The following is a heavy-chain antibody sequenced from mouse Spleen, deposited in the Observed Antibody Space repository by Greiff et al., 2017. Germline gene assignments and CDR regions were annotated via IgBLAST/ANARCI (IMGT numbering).Heavy chain of an antibody. Sequence: DVMLVESGGGLVKPGGSLKLSCAASGFAFSSYDMSWVRQTPEKRLEWVAYISSGGGSTYYPDTVKGRFTISRDNAKNTLYLQMSSLQSEDTAMYYCAREGGSLDYWGQGTTLTVSS. J-gene: IGHJ2*01. CDR2: ISSGGGST. CDR3: AREGGSLDY. V-gene: IGHV5-12-1*01. CDR1: GFAFSSYD.